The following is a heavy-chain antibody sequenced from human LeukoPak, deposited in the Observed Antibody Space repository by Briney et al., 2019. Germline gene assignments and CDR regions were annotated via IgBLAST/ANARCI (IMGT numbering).Heavy chain of an antibody. J-gene: IGHJ4*02. D-gene: IGHD5-12*01. CDR2: ISGSGGST. V-gene: IGHV3-23*01. CDR3: AKDRVYGGFTDY. Sequence: PGGSLRLSCAASGFAFSNYGMHWVRQAPGKGLEWVSAISGSGGSTYYADSVKGRFTISRDNSKNTLYLQMNSLRAEDTAVYYCAKDRVYGGFTDYWGQGTLVTVSS. CDR1: GFAFSNYG.